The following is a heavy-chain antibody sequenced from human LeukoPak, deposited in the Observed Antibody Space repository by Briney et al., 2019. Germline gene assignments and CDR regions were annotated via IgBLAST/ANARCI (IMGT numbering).Heavy chain of an antibody. CDR3: ARASWVSSTDAVR. CDR1: GLSPSTFA. D-gene: IGHD3-16*01. CDR2: IRGNGET. J-gene: IGHJ4*02. Sequence: RRCLCPSSALSGLSPSTFATSWVRHGPAGLLGWVLRIRGNGETFYAAYVRGRFTISSDSSRNTAYLQLNNLRVEDTAVYYCARASWVSSTDAVRWGQGTLVTVSS. V-gene: IGHV3-23*01.